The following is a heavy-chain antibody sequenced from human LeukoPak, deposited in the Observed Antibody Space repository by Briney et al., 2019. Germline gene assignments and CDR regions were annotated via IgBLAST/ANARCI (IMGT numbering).Heavy chain of an antibody. CDR1: GFTFSTSA. J-gene: IGHJ4*02. D-gene: IGHD3-22*01. Sequence: GGPLRLSCEVFGFTFSTSAMSWVRQAPGKGLEWVSGIRPSDDTTYYVDSVKGRFTVSRDNSKNTLYLQMHSLRVEDTAVYYCRFYISGSDYWGQGTLVTVSS. CDR3: RFYISGSDY. CDR2: IRPSDDTT. V-gene: IGHV3-23*01.